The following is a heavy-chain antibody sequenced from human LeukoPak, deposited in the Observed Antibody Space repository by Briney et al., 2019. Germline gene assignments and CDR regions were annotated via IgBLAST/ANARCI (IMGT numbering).Heavy chain of an antibody. CDR3: ARLNRGWLVGGFDY. CDR1: GGSISSYY. D-gene: IGHD6-19*01. Sequence: SETLSLTCTVSGGSISSYYWSWIRQPPGKGLEWIGYIYYSGSTNYNPSLKSRVTISVDTSKNQFSLKLSSVTAADTAVYYCARLNRGWLVGGFDYWGQGTLVTVSS. V-gene: IGHV4-59*08. CDR2: IYYSGST. J-gene: IGHJ4*02.